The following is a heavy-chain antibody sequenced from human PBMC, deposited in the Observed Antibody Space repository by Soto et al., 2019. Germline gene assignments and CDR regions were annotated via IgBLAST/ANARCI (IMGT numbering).Heavy chain of an antibody. D-gene: IGHD6-13*01. Sequence: SVKVSCKASGGTFSSYTISWVRQAPGQGLEWMGRIIPILGIANYAQKFQGRVTITADKSTSTAYMELSSLRSEDTAVYYCARGAAAAGDIFDYWGQGTLVTVSS. CDR2: IIPILGIA. V-gene: IGHV1-69*02. CDR1: GGTFSSYT. J-gene: IGHJ4*02. CDR3: ARGAAAAGDIFDY.